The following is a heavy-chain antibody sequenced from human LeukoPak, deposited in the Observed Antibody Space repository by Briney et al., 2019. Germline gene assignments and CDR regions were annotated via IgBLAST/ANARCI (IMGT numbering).Heavy chain of an antibody. CDR2: ISAYSGNT. V-gene: IGHV1-18*01. D-gene: IGHD6-13*01. CDR3: ARGSAAVTTFDP. CDR1: GYTLSNYG. Sequence: GASVTVSCKASGYTLSNYGISWMRQAPGQGLEWMGWISAYSGNTNYARKLQDRVTMTTDTSTSTAYMELRSLRSDDTAVYYCARGSAAVTTFDPWGQGTLVTVSS. J-gene: IGHJ5*02.